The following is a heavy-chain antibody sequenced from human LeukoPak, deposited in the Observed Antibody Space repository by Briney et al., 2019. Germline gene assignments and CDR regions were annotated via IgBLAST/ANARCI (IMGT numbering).Heavy chain of an antibody. J-gene: IGHJ3*02. CDR3: ARVQRVARVVDI. CDR1: GPSISIGGYY. CDR2: IYYSGST. V-gene: IGHV4-31*03. D-gene: IGHD2-15*01. Sequence: SQTLSLTCTVSGPSISIGGYYWSWIRQHPGNCLEWVVYIYYSGSTYYNPSLKSRVNQSVDTSKNQFSLKLSSVTAAETGGYYCARVQRVARVVDIWGQGTMVSVSS.